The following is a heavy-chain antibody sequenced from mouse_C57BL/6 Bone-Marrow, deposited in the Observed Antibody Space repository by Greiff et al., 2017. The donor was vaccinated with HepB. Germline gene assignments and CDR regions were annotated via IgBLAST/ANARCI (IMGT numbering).Heavy chain of an antibody. D-gene: IGHD2-1*01. J-gene: IGHJ4*01. CDR2: IDPENGDT. CDR1: GFNIKDDY. Sequence: VQLQQSGAELVRPGASVKLSCTASGFNIKDDYMHWVKQRPEQGLEWIGWIDPENGDTEYASKFQGKATITADTSSNTAYLQLSSLTSEDTAVYYCTTLICYGNYLYAMDYWGQGTSVTVSS. V-gene: IGHV14-4*01. CDR3: TTLICYGNYLYAMDY.